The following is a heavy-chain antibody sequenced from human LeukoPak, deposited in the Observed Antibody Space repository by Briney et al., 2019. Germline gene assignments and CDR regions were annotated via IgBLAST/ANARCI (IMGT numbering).Heavy chain of an antibody. D-gene: IGHD3-10*01. V-gene: IGHV1-2*02. CDR3: ARGGLLLWFGESYYYYMDV. J-gene: IGHJ6*03. CDR2: INPNSGGT. CDR1: GYTFTGYY. Sequence: GASVKVSCKASGYTFTGYYMHWVRQAPGQGLEWMGWINPNSGGTNYAQKFQGRVTMTRDTSISTAYMELSRLRSDDTAVYYCARGGLLLWFGESYYYYMDVWGKGTMVTISS.